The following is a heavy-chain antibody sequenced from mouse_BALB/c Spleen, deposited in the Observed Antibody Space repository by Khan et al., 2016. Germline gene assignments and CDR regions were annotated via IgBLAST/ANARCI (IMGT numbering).Heavy chain of an antibody. CDR3: ARMYYGSSWGFCDY. D-gene: IGHD1-1*01. CDR2: IYPGSGST. CDR1: GYTFTDYV. Sequence: QVQLKQSGPELVKPGASVKMSCKASGYTFTDYVISWVKQRTGQGLEWIGEIYPGSGSTYYNEKFKGKATLTADKSSNTAYMQLSSLTLEDSVVYFCARMYYGSSWGFCDYWGQGTPLTVSS. V-gene: IGHV1-77*01. J-gene: IGHJ2*01.